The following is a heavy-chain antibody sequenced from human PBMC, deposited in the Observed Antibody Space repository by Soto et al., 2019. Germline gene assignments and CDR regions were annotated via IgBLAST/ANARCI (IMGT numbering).Heavy chain of an antibody. CDR3: ARDSNGDVLVYY. CDR1: GFTFSDHY. CDR2: TSNKANSYPT. D-gene: IGHD4-17*01. Sequence: EVKLVESGGGLVQPGGSLRLACAPSGFTFSDHYMAWLRQAPGTALEWVGRTSNKANSYPTEYAASVKGRFTISRDDSKHAMYLQMIILKAEDTAVYYCARDSNGDVLVYYWGQGTLVTVSS. V-gene: IGHV3-72*01. J-gene: IGHJ4*02.